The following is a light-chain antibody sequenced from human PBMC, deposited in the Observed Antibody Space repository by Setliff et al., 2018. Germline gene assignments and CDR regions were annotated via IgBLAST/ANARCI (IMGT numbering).Light chain of an antibody. Sequence: QSVLAQPPSVSAAPGQSVTISCTGTNSDVGGYKYVSWYQQHPGKAPRFMIYDVSKRPSGVPDRFSGSKSGNTASLTISGLQAEDEADYYCCSYAGIYTYVFGSGTKV. CDR1: NSDVGGYKY. V-gene: IGLV2-11*01. CDR3: CSYAGIYTYV. J-gene: IGLJ1*01. CDR2: DVS.